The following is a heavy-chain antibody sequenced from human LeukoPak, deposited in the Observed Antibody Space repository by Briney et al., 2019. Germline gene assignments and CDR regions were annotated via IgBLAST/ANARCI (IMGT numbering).Heavy chain of an antibody. J-gene: IGHJ3*02. V-gene: IGHV3-21*01. CDR3: ARDLLWFGEYNAFDI. CDR2: ISSSSSYI. D-gene: IGHD3-10*01. Sequence: GGSLRLSCAASGFTFSSYSMNWVRQAPGKGLEWVSSISSSSSYIYYADSVKGRFTFSRDNAKNSLYLQMNSLRAEDTAVYYCARDLLWFGEYNAFDIWGQGTMVTVSS. CDR1: GFTFSSYS.